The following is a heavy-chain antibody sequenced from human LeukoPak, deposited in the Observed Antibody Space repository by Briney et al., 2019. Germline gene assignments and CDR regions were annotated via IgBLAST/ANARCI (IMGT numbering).Heavy chain of an antibody. CDR1: GYTFSGYY. CDR3: ARVSSIAVAGGSYYFDY. Sequence: ASVKVSCKASGYTFSGYYFHWVRQAPGQGLEWMGWINPNSGSTNYAQKFQGRVTMTRDTSISTAYMELSRLRSDDTAVYYCARVSSIAVAGGSYYFDYWGQGTLVTVSS. V-gene: IGHV1-2*02. CDR2: INPNSGST. D-gene: IGHD6-19*01. J-gene: IGHJ4*02.